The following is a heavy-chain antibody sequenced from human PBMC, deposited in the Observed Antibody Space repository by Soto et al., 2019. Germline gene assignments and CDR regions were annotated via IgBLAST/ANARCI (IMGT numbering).Heavy chain of an antibody. D-gene: IGHD3-16*02. V-gene: IGHV3-30*18. CDR3: ANDDPGRYYDYIWGSYRPFDY. J-gene: IGHJ4*02. Sequence: GGSLRLSCAASGFTFSSYGMHWVRQAPGKGLEWVAVISYDGSNKYYADSVKGRFTISRDNSKNTLYLQMNSLRAEDTAVYYCANDDPGRYYDYIWGSYRPFDYWGQGTLVTVSS. CDR1: GFTFSSYG. CDR2: ISYDGSNK.